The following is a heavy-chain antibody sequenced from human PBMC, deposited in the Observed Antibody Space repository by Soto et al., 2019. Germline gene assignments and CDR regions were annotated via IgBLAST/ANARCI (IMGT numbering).Heavy chain of an antibody. CDR2: INAGNGNT. CDR1: GYTFTSYA. CDR3: ARERYYDILTGYEYYYYYYGMDV. V-gene: IGHV1-3*01. Sequence: ASVKVSCKASGYTFTSYAMHWVRQAPGQRLEWMGWINAGNGNTKYSQKFQGRVTITRDTSASTAYMELSSLRSEDTAVYYCARERYYDILTGYEYYYYYYGMDVWGQGTTVTVSS. D-gene: IGHD3-9*01. J-gene: IGHJ6*02.